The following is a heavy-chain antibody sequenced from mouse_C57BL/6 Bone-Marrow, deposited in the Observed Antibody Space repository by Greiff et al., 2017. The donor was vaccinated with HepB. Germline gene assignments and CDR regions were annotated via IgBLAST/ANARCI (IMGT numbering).Heavy chain of an antibody. V-gene: IGHV8-12*01. Sequence: QVTLKESGPGILQSSQTLSLTCSFSGFSLSTSGMGVSWIRQPSGKGLEWLAHIYWDDDKRYNPSLKSRLTISKDTSRNQVFLKITSVDTADTATYYCARRKEDYDEGFAYWGQGTLVTVSA. J-gene: IGHJ3*01. D-gene: IGHD2-4*01. CDR1: GFSLSTSGMG. CDR2: IYWDDDK. CDR3: ARRKEDYDEGFAY.